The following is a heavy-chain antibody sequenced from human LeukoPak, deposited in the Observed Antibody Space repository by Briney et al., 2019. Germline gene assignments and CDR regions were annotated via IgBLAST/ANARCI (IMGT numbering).Heavy chain of an antibody. V-gene: IGHV3-21*01. CDR1: GFTFSSYS. D-gene: IGHD5-24*01. Sequence: GGSLRLSCAASGFTFSSYSMNWVRQAPGKGLEWVSSISSSSSYIYYADSVKGRFTISRDNAKNSLYLQMNSLRAEDTAVYYCARTIEMATISYFDYWGQGTLVTVSS. CDR3: ARTIEMATISYFDY. J-gene: IGHJ4*02. CDR2: ISSSSSYI.